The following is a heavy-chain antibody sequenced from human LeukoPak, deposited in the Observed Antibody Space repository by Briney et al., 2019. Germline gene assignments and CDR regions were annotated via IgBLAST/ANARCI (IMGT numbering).Heavy chain of an antibody. CDR2: LPYDGNNK. J-gene: IGHJ4*02. CDR1: GFTFSNYG. V-gene: IGHV3-30*03. D-gene: IGHD6-19*01. Sequence: PGGSLRLSCAASGFTFSNYGMHWVRQAPGKGLEWVAVLPYDGNNKNYADSVKGRFTISRDTSKNTLYLQINSLRAEDTAVYYCARDLSMAGFDWGQGTLVTVSS. CDR3: ARDLSMAGFD.